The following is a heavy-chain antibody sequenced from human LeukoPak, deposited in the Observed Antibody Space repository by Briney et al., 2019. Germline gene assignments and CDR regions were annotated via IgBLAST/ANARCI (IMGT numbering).Heavy chain of an antibody. D-gene: IGHD3-10*01. CDR2: IYYSGTT. J-gene: IGHJ5*02. CDR1: GGSISSSSYY. Sequence: SETLSLTCTVSGGSISSSSYYWGWIRQPPGKGLEWIGSIYYSGTTYYNPSLKSRVTISVDTSKNQFSLKLSSVTAADTAVYYCARHWFGELGDWFDPWGQGTLVTVSS. V-gene: IGHV4-39*01. CDR3: ARHWFGELGDWFDP.